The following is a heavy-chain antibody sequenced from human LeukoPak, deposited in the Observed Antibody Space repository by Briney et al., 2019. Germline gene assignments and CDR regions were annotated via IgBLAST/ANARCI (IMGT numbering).Heavy chain of an antibody. CDR3: ARAKITMVRGVTPNYFDY. D-gene: IGHD3-10*01. CDR2: IYTSGST. Sequence: SETLSLTCTVSGGSMRSGSYYWSWIRQPAGKGLEWIGRIYTSGSTNYNPSLKSRVTISVDTSKNQFSLKLSSVTAADTAVYYCARAKITMVRGVTPNYFDYWGQGTLVTVSS. V-gene: IGHV4-61*02. CDR1: GGSMRSGSYY. J-gene: IGHJ4*02.